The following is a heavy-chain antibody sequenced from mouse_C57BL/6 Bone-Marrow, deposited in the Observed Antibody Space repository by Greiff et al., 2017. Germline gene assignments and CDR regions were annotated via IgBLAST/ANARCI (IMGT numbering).Heavy chain of an antibody. CDR2: IWGVGST. V-gene: IGHV2-6*01. Sequence: VHLVESGPGLVAPSQSLSITCTVSGFSLTSYGVDWVRQSPGKGLAWLGVIWGVGSTNYNSALKSRLSISKDNSKSQVFLKRNSLQTGDTAMYYCASPRYCRGFADWGQGTLVTVSA. CDR3: ASPRYCRGFAD. CDR1: GFSLTSYG. J-gene: IGHJ3*01. D-gene: IGHD2-12*01.